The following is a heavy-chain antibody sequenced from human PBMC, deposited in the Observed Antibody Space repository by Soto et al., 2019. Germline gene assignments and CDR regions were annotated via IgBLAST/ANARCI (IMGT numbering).Heavy chain of an antibody. V-gene: IGHV1-46*01. CDR3: ARVAHQSLDY. Sequence: XSVEGSCRTSVYTFTNYHIHWVRQAPGQGLEWLGIINPSDGGTGYAQKFQGRVTMTRDTSTSTVYMDMSSLRSEDTAVYYCARVAHQSLDYWGLGTLVTLSS. J-gene: IGHJ4*02. D-gene: IGHD5-12*01. CDR2: INPSDGGT. CDR1: VYTFTNYH.